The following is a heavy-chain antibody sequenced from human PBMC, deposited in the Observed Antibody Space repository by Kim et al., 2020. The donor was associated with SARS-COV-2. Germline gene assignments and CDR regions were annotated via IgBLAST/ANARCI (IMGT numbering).Heavy chain of an antibody. CDR3: AKPLAGESKWIPDEGEYAFEI. J-gene: IGHJ3*02. CDR1: GFTFSSYA. V-gene: IGHV3-23*03. D-gene: IGHD3-16*01. CDR2: IYSGGSST. Sequence: GGSLRLSCAASGFTFSSYAMSWVRQAPGKGLEWVSVIYSGGSSTYYADSVKGRFTISRDNSKNTLYLQMNSLRAEDTAVYYCAKPLAGESKWIPDEGEYAFEIWGQGTMVTVSS.